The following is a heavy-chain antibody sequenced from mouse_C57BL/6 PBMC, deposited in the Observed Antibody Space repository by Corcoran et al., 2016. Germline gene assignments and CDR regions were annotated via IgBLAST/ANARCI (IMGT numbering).Heavy chain of an antibody. CDR3: ASEPGLLLQGYFDY. V-gene: IGHV1-66*01. CDR1: GYSFTSYY. Sequence: QVQLQQSGPELVKPGASVKISCKASGYSFTSYYIHWVKQRPGQGLEWIGWIYPGSGNTKYNEKFKGKATLTADTSSSTAYMQLSSLTSEDSAVYYCASEPGLLLQGYFDYWGQGTTLTVSS. CDR2: IYPGSGNT. D-gene: IGHD1-1*01. J-gene: IGHJ2*01.